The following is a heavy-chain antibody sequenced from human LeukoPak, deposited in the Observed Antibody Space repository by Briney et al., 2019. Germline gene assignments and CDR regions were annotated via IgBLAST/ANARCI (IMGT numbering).Heavy chain of an antibody. D-gene: IGHD4-17*01. CDR2: ISYDGSNK. V-gene: IGHV3-30*04. CDR3: ARDRSTVTTRYYGMDV. J-gene: IGHJ6*02. Sequence: PGGSLRLSCAASGFTFSSYAMHWVRQAPGKGLEWVAVISYDGSNKYYADSVKGRFTISRDNSKNTLYLQMNSLRAEDTAVYYCARDRSTVTTRYYGMDVWGQGTTVTVSS. CDR1: GFTFSSYA.